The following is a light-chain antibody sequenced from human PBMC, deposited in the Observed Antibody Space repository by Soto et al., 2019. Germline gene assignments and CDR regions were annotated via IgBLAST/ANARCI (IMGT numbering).Light chain of an antibody. Sequence: DIQMTQSPSSLSASVGDRVTITCRASQSISSYLNWYQQKPGKAPKVLIYDASSLESGVPSRFSGSGSATEFTLTISSLQPEDFATYYCLQHNSHSTFGQGTKVDI. V-gene: IGKV1-17*01. CDR2: DAS. CDR1: QSISSY. J-gene: IGKJ1*01. CDR3: LQHNSHST.